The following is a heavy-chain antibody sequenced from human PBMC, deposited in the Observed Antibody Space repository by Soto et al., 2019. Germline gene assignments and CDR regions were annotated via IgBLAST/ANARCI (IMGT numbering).Heavy chain of an antibody. J-gene: IGHJ3*02. CDR3: VKDRKHSLGAAFDT. CDR1: GFTFSSYA. CDR2: ISSNGGST. V-gene: IGHV3-64D*08. D-gene: IGHD6-19*01. Sequence: PGGSLRLSCAASGFTFSSYAMHWVRQAPGKGLEYVSAISSNGGSTYYANSVKGRFTISRDNSKNTLYLQMSSLRAEDTAVYYCVKDRKHSLGAAFDTWGQGTMVTVSS.